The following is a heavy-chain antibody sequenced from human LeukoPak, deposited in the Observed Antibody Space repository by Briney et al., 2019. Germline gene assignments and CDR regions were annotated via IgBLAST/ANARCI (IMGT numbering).Heavy chain of an antibody. CDR2: INHSGST. Sequence: PSETLSLTCAVYGGSFSGYYWSWIRQPPGKGLEWIGEINHSGSTNYNPSLKSQVTISVDTSKNQFSLKLSSVTAADTAVYYCAGGGPVDAFDIWGQGTMVTVSS. CDR1: GGSFSGYY. CDR3: AGGGPVDAFDI. V-gene: IGHV4-34*01. J-gene: IGHJ3*02.